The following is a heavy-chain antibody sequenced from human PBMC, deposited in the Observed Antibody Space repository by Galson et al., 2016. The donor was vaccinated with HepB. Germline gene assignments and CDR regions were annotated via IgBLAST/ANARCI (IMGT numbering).Heavy chain of an antibody. V-gene: IGHV1-3*01. Sequence: SVKVSCKASGYMFTSYGIHWVRQAPGQRPEWMGWINGGNGSTKYSQKLQDRFNISRDTSAGTAYMELSSLRSEDTAVYYCARSWGSGSLNYYYYAMDGWGLGTTVTVSS. D-gene: IGHD3-10*01. J-gene: IGHJ6*02. CDR1: GYMFTSYG. CDR2: INGGNGST. CDR3: ARSWGSGSLNYYYYAMDG.